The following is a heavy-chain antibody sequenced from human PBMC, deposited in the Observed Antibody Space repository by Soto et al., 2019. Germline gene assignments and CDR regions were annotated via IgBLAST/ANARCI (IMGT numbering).Heavy chain of an antibody. CDR1: GFTFSSYG. CDR2: IWYDGSNK. D-gene: IGHD3-10*01. V-gene: IGHV3-33*01. Sequence: GGSLRLSCAASGFTFSSYGMHWVRQAPGKGLEWVAVIWYDGSNKYYADSVKGRFTISRDNSKNTLYPQMNSLRAEDTAVYYCARDRAPITMVRDSLDYWGQGTLVTVSS. J-gene: IGHJ4*02. CDR3: ARDRAPITMVRDSLDY.